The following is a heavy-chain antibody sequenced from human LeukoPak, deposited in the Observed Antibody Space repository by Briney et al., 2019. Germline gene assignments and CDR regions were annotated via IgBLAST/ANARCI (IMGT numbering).Heavy chain of an antibody. D-gene: IGHD6-13*01. V-gene: IGHV3-43D*03. CDR1: GFTFSDHY. CDR3: TRGASVGVAAPGH. CDR2: ISWDGVNT. J-gene: IGHJ4*02. Sequence: GGSLRLSCAASGFTFSDHYMDWVRQAPGKGLEWVSFISWDGVNTFYADSVKGRFTIFRDNSKNSLFLQMNTLRTEDTAAYFCTRGASVGVAAPGHWGQGTLVTVSS.